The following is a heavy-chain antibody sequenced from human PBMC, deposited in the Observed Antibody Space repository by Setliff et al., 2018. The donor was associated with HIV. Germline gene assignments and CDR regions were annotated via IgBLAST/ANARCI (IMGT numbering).Heavy chain of an antibody. CDR1: GFTFSDYY. CDR3: AKGSGKITIYYYYMDV. Sequence: GGSLRLSCAASGFTFSDYYMSWIRQAPGKGLEWISYISSSGNTIYYADSVRGRFTFSRDNAKNSLYLQMNSLRAEDTAVYYCAKGSGKITIYYYYMDVWGKGTTVTVSS. V-gene: IGHV3-11*01. J-gene: IGHJ6*03. CDR2: ISSSGNTI. D-gene: IGHD3-3*01.